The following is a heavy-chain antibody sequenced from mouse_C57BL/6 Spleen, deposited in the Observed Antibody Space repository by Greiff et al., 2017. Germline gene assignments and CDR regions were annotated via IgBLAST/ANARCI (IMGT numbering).Heavy chain of an antibody. CDR1: GYTFTSYW. J-gene: IGHJ1*03. CDR3: ASSLATADFDV. CDR2: IDPSDSYT. D-gene: IGHD1-2*01. V-gene: IGHV1-69*01. Sequence: QVQLKQPGAELVMPGASVKLSCKASGYTFTSYWMHWVKQRPGQGLEWIGEIDPSDSYTNYNQKFKGKSTLTVDKSSSTAYMQLSSLTSEDSAVYYCASSLATADFDVWGTGTTVTVSS.